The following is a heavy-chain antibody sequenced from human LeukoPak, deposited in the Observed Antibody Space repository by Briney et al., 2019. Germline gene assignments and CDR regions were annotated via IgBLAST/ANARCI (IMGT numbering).Heavy chain of an antibody. CDR2: IDSDGSST. Sequence: GGSLRLSCAASGFTFSSYWMHWVRQVPGKGLVWVSRIDSDGSSTIYADSVKGRFTISRDNAKNTLYLQMNSLKTEDTAVYYCTRFLYYLDYWGQGTLVTVSS. CDR3: TRFLYYLDY. CDR1: GFTFSSYW. V-gene: IGHV3-74*01. J-gene: IGHJ4*02.